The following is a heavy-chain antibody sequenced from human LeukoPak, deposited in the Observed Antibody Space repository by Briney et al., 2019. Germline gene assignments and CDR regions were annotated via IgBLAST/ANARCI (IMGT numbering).Heavy chain of an antibody. D-gene: IGHD4-17*01. V-gene: IGHV3-21*01. J-gene: IGHJ4*02. CDR1: GFTFSSYS. Sequence: GGSLRLSCAASGFTFSSYSMNWVRQAPGKGLEWVSSISSSSSYIYYADSVKGRFTISRDNAKKSMYLEMNSLRAEDTAVYYCAKPIMTTVTTLGLYFDYWGQGALVTVSS. CDR2: ISSSSSYI. CDR3: AKPIMTTVTTLGLYFDY.